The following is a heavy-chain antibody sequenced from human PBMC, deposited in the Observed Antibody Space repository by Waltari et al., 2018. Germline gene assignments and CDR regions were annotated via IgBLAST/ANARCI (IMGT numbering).Heavy chain of an antibody. CDR3: VNPLLDSGLDY. CDR2: IVRSGGT. CDR1: GGSFSGYY. Sequence: QVQLQQWGAGLLKPSETLSLTCAVYGGSFSGYYWSWIRQPPGKGLEWVSAIVRSGGTHYIDSVKGRLTISRDNSKNTLYLQMNSLRAEDTAVYYCVNPLLDSGLDYWGQGTLVTVSS. J-gene: IGHJ4*02. D-gene: IGHD1-1*01. V-gene: IGHV4-34*12.